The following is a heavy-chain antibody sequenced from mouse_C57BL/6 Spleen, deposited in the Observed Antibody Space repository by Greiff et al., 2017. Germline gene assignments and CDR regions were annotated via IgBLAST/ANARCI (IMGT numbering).Heavy chain of an antibody. CDR3: ARESYDGYYRYFDV. Sequence: EVQLVESGGGLVKPGGSLKLSCAASGFTFSSYTMSWVRQTPEKRLEWVATISGGGGNTSYPDSVSGRFTIARDNAKNAVYLQMSSLRSEDTALYDCARESYDGYYRYFDVWGTGTTVTVSS. CDR1: GFTFSSYT. V-gene: IGHV5-9*01. D-gene: IGHD2-3*01. J-gene: IGHJ1*03. CDR2: ISGGGGNT.